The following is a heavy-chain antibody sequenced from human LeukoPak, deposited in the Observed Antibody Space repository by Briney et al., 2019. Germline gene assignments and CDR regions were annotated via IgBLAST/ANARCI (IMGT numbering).Heavy chain of an antibody. D-gene: IGHD3-10*01. CDR2: INAGNGNT. CDR3: AREVMVRGDFDY. Sequence: ASVKVSCKASGYTFTSYAMHWVRQAPGQRLEWMGWINAGNGNTKYSQKFQGRVTITRDTSASTAYMELSSLRSEDTAVYYCAREVMVRGDFDYWSQGTLVTVSS. V-gene: IGHV1-3*01. J-gene: IGHJ4*02. CDR1: GYTFTSYA.